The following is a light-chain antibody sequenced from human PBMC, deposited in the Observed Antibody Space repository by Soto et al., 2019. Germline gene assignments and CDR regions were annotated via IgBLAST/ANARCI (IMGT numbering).Light chain of an antibody. Sequence: QSARTQPPSASGSPGQSVTISCTGTSSDIGGNNYVSWYQQHPGKAPKLMIYEVTKRPSGVPDRFSGSMSGNTASLTVSGLQAEDEADYYCSSNGGSDSDVVFGGGTKLTVL. V-gene: IGLV2-8*01. CDR1: SSDIGGNNY. CDR2: EVT. J-gene: IGLJ2*01. CDR3: SSNGGSDSDVV.